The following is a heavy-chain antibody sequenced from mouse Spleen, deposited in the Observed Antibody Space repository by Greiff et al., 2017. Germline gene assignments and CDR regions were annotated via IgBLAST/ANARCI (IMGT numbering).Heavy chain of an antibody. J-gene: IGHJ2*01. CDR3: ARRAGNYYGSRSFDY. CDR2: IYPGDGDT. CDR1: GYAFSSYW. Sequence: QVQLQQSGAELVKPGASVKISCKASGYAFSSYWMNWVKQRPGKGLEWIGQIYPGDGDTNYNGKFKGKATLTADKSSSTAYMQLSSLTSEDSAVYFCARRAGNYYGSRSFDYWGQGTTLTVSS. D-gene: IGHD1-1*01. V-gene: IGHV1-80*01.